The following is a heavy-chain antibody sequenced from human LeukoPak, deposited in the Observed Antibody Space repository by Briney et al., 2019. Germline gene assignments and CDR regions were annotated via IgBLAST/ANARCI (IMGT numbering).Heavy chain of an antibody. D-gene: IGHD2-8*01. J-gene: IGHJ4*02. V-gene: IGHV3-21*01. CDR2: ISSSSSYI. CDR3: AKEMDIVLMVGPLPEVDY. CDR1: GFTFSSYS. Sequence: PGGSLRLSCAASGFTFSSYSMNWVRQAPGKGLEWVSSISSSSSYIYYADSVKGRFTISRDNAKNSLYLQMNSLRAEDTAVYYCAKEMDIVLMVGPLPEVDYWGQGTLVTVSS.